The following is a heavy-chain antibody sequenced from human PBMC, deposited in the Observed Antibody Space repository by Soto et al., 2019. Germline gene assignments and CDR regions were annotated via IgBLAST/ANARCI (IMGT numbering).Heavy chain of an antibody. D-gene: IGHD2-2*01. CDR1: GLTFSSYG. V-gene: IGHV3-33*01. CDR2: IWYDGSNK. J-gene: IGHJ3*02. CDR3: ARESAMDAFDI. Sequence: LRLSCAASGLTFSSYGMHWVRQAPGKGLEWVAVIWYDGSNKYYADSVKGRFTISRDNSKNTLYLQMNSLRAEDTAVYYCARESAMDAFDIWGQGTMVTVSS.